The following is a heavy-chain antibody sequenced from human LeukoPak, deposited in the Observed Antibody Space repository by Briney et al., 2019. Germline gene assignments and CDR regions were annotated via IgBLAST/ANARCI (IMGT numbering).Heavy chain of an antibody. J-gene: IGHJ4*02. Sequence: SETLSLTCTVSGGSITDYHWSWIRQPPGKGLEYIGYIYNRGSTFYNPSLKSRVTISTDTSKKQFSLKLTSVTAADTAVYYCARGVYYGVVDYWGQGTLVTVSS. V-gene: IGHV4-59*01. CDR1: GGSITDYH. D-gene: IGHD3-3*01. CDR3: ARGVYYGVVDY. CDR2: IYNRGST.